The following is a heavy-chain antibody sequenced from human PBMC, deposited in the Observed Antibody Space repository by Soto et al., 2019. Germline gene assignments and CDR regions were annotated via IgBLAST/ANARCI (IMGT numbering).Heavy chain of an antibody. J-gene: IGHJ6*02. CDR3: AADMLSGYYYYYGMDV. V-gene: IGHV1-58*01. CDR1: GFTFTSSA. Sequence: GASVKVSCKASGFTFTSSAVQWVRQARGQRLEWIGWIVVGSGNTNYAQKFRERVTITRDMSTSTAYMELSSLRSEDTAVYYCAADMLSGYYYYYGMDVWGQGTTVTVSS. CDR2: IVVGSGNT. D-gene: IGHD3-10*02.